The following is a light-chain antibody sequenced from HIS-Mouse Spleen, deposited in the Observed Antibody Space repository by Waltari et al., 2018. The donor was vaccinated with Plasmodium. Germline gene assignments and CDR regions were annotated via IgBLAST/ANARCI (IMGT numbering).Light chain of an antibody. CDR3: AAWDDSLSGRV. V-gene: IGLV1-47*01. CDR1: SSNIGSNY. Sequence: QSVLTQPPSASGTPGQRVTISCSGSSSNIGSNYVYWYQQLPGTAPKLLIYRNNQRTSGGPDRFSGSKAGTSASLAISGLRSEDEADYYCAAWDDSLSGRVFGGGTKLTVL. CDR2: RNN. J-gene: IGLJ3*02.